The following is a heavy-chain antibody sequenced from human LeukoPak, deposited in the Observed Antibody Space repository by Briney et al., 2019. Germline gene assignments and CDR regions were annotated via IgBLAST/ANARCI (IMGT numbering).Heavy chain of an antibody. D-gene: IGHD3-10*01. CDR3: ARAFGSGSNYYMDV. CDR2: IRYDGSKK. V-gene: IGHV3-30*02. Sequence: GGSLRLSCAASGFTFSNYGMHWVRQAPGKGLEWVAFIRYDGSKKYYADSVKGRFTISRDNPKNTLYFQVNSLRAEDTAVYYCARAFGSGSNYYMDVWGKGTTVTISS. CDR1: GFTFSNYG. J-gene: IGHJ6*03.